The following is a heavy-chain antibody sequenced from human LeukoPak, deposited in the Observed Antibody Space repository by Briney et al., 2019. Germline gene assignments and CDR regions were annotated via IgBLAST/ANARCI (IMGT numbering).Heavy chain of an antibody. Sequence: GGSLRLSCAASGFTFSNYGMHWVRQAPGKGLEWVAVIWSDGINKYYVDSVKGRFTISRDNSKNTVYLQMNSLRAEDTAVYYCAANFDFWGQGTLVTVSS. J-gene: IGHJ4*02. V-gene: IGHV3-33*01. CDR2: IWSDGINK. CDR3: AANFDF. CDR1: GFTFSNYG.